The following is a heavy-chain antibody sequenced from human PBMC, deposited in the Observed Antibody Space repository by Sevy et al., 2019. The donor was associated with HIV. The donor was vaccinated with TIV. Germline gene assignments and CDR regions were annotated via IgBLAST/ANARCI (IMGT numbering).Heavy chain of an antibody. V-gene: IGHV3-21*01. D-gene: IGHD2-2*02. CDR3: ASSQPGYCSSTSCYTAAFDI. CDR1: GFTFSSYS. CDR2: ISSSSSYI. J-gene: IGHJ3*02. Sequence: GGSLRLSCAASGFTFSSYSMNWVRQAPGKGLEWVSSISSSSSYIYYADSVKGRFTISRDNAKNSLYLQMNSLRVEDTAVYYCASSQPGYCSSTSCYTAAFDIWGQGTMVTVSS.